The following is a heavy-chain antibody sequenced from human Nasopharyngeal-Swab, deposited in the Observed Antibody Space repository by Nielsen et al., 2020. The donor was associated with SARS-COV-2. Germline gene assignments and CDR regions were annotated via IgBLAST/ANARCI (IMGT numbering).Heavy chain of an antibody. J-gene: IGHJ6*02. CDR3: ARGGSSSWYGYYYYGMDV. CDR2: IYYSGST. D-gene: IGHD6-13*01. Sequence: SYTPPLTPTFSCCSISTRSFFSGRVRPPPRKGLGWIGSIYYSGSTYYNPSLKSRVTISVDTSKNQFSLKLSSVTAADTAVYYCARGGSSSWYGYYYYGMDVWGQGTTVTVSS. V-gene: IGHV4-39*07. CDR1: CCSISTRSFF.